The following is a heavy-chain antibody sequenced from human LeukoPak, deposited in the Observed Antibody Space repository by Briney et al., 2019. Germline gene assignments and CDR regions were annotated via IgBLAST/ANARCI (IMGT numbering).Heavy chain of an antibody. CDR3: ARDHPDYYDSSGPLGSGAFDI. V-gene: IGHV3-21*01. Sequence: GGSLRLSCAASGFTFSSYSMNWVRQAPGKGLEWVSSISSSSSYIYYADSVKGRFPISRDTAKNSLYLQMNSLRAEDTAVYYCARDHPDYYDSSGPLGSGAFDIWGQGTMVTVSS. CDR1: GFTFSSYS. CDR2: ISSSSSYI. D-gene: IGHD3-22*01. J-gene: IGHJ3*02.